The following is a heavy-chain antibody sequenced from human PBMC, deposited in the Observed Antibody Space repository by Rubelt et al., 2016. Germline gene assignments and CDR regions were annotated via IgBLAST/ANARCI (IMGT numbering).Heavy chain of an antibody. D-gene: IGHD6-13*01. CDR1: GGSISSYY. CDR3: ARLAAAGTTWFDP. J-gene: IGHJ5*02. CDR2: IYYSGST. Sequence: QVQLQESGPGLVKPSETLSLTCTVSGGSISSYYWSWIRQPPGKGLEWIGYIYYSGSTNYNPSLKSRVTISVYTSKNQFSLKLSSVTAADTAVYYCARLAAAGTTWFDPWGQGTLSPSPQ. V-gene: IGHV4-59*01.